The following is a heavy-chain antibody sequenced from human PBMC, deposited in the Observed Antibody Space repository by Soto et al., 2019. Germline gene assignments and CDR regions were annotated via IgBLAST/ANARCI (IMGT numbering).Heavy chain of an antibody. D-gene: IGHD6-25*01. V-gene: IGHV4-34*01. CDR2: INHSGST. CDR1: GGSFSGYY. CDR3: ARGLRLLHGGHGGVDY. Sequence: QVQLQQWGAGLLKPSETLSLTCAVYGGSFSGYYWSWIRQPPGQGLQWIGEINHSGSTNYNTSLNSRVTISVDTSKNQFSLKLSSVTATDTAVYYCARGLRLLHGGHGGVDYWGQGTLVTVSS. J-gene: IGHJ4*02.